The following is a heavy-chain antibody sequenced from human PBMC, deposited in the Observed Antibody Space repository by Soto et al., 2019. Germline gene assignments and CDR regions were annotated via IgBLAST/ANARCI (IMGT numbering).Heavy chain of an antibody. D-gene: IGHD6-13*01. CDR1: GFTFSSYA. J-gene: IGHJ6*02. V-gene: IGHV3-30-3*01. CDR2: ISYDGSNK. CDR3: ATSYSRQLGYYYGMDV. Sequence: QVQLVESGGGVVQPGRSLRLSCAASGFTFSSYAMHWVRQAPGKGLAWVAVISYDGSNKYYADSVKGRFTISRDNSKNTLYLQMNSLRAEDTAVYYCATSYSRQLGYYYGMDVWGQGTTVNVSS.